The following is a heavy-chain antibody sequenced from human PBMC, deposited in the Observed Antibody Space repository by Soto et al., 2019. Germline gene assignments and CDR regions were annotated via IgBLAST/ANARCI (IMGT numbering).Heavy chain of an antibody. Sequence: SVKVSCKASGYTFTRYNVHWVRQAPGQGLEWMAIINPSGGTTYYVQKFEGRVTLTTDTSTSTVYMELSSLRSDDTAVYYCARVRGGGSEYFFDYWGQGTLVTVSS. V-gene: IGHV1-46*01. J-gene: IGHJ4*02. CDR1: GYTFTRYN. CDR3: ARVRGGGSEYFFDY. D-gene: IGHD2-15*01. CDR2: INPSGGTT.